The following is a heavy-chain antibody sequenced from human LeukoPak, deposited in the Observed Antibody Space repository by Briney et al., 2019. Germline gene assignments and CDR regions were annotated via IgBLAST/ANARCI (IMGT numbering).Heavy chain of an antibody. J-gene: IGHJ3*02. CDR1: GGSFSGYY. Sequence: SETLSLTCAVYGGSFSGYYWSWIRQPPGKGLEWIGEINHSGSTNYNPSLKSRVTISVDTSKNQFSLRLSSVTAADTAVYYCRGDDAFDIWGQGTMVTVSS. V-gene: IGHV4-34*01. CDR2: INHSGST. D-gene: IGHD3-10*01. CDR3: RGDDAFDI.